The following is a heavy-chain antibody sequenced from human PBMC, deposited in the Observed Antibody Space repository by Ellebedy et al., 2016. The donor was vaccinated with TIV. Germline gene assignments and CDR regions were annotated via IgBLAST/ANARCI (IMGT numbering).Heavy chain of an antibody. J-gene: IGHJ4*02. V-gene: IGHV1-3*01. Sequence: AASVKVSCKASGYTFTSYYMHWVRQAPGQGLQWMGWINAGNGNTKYSQKFQGRVTITRDTSASTAYMELSSLRSEDTAVYYCARDRDYGTFDYWGQGTLVTVSS. CDR1: GYTFTSYY. CDR2: INAGNGNT. CDR3: ARDRDYGTFDY. D-gene: IGHD4-17*01.